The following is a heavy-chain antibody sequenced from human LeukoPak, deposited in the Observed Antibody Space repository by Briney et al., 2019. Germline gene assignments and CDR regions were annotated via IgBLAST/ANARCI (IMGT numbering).Heavy chain of an antibody. CDR1: GFDFSVYS. V-gene: IGHV3-48*01. CDR3: ARSTEWFADY. J-gene: IGHJ4*02. D-gene: IGHD3-3*01. Sequence: PEGSLRLSCAASGFDFSVYSMNWVRQAPGKGLEWISYITSDRNTIYYADSVRGRFTISRDNAKKSVYLELSNLRADDTAMYYCARSTEWFADYWGQGTLVTVSS. CDR2: ITSDRNTI.